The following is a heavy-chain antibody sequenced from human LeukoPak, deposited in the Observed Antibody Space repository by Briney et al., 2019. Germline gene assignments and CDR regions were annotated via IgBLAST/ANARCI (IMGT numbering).Heavy chain of an antibody. CDR2: MYYSGST. V-gene: IGHV4-59*01. Sequence: ETLSLTCTVSGGSMNDYYWSWIRQPPGKGLEWIGYMYYSGSTNYNPSLKSRVSISIDTSKNQFSLKLSSVTAADTAVYYCARDRYCIGGICYSGRFDPWGRGTLVTVSS. D-gene: IGHD2-15*01. J-gene: IGHJ5*02. CDR1: GGSMNDYY. CDR3: ARDRYCIGGICYSGRFDP.